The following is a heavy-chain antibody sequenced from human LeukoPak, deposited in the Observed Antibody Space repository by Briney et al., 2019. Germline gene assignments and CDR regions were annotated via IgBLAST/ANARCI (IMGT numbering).Heavy chain of an antibody. J-gene: IGHJ6*02. CDR2: IYTSGST. V-gene: IGHV4-59*10. D-gene: IGHD1-26*01. CDR1: GGSFSGYY. Sequence: SETLSLTCAVYGGSFSGYYWSWIRQPAGKGLEWIGRIYTSGSTNYNPSLKSRVTMSVDTSKNQFSLKLSSVTAADTAVYYCARASVSVGYYYYGMDVWGQGTTVTVSS. CDR3: ARASVSVGYYYYGMDV.